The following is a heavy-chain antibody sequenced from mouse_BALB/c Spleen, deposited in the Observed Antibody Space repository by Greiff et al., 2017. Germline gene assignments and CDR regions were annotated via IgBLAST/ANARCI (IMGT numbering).Heavy chain of an antibody. V-gene: IGHV5-4*02. Sequence: VESGGGLVKPGGSLKLSCAASGFTFSDYYMYWVRQTPEKRLEWVATISDGGSYTYYPDSVKGRFTISRDNAKNNLYLQMSSLKSEDTAMYYCARVDDYDPSDAMDYWGQGTSVTVSS. CDR1: GFTFSDYY. D-gene: IGHD2-4*01. J-gene: IGHJ4*01. CDR3: ARVDDYDPSDAMDY. CDR2: ISDGGSYT.